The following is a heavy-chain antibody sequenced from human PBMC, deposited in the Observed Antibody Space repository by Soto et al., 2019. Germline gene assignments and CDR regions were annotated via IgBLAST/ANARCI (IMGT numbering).Heavy chain of an antibody. Sequence: QVQLVQSGAEVKKPGSSVKVSCKASGGTFSSYAISWVRQAPGQGLEWMGGIIPIFGTANYAQKFQGRVTITADESTSTAYMELSSVCSEDRAVYYCARAPTDLYIWFDPWGHGTRVTVSS. J-gene: IGHJ5*02. CDR3: ARAPTDLYIWFDP. V-gene: IGHV1-69*01. D-gene: IGHD4-4*01. CDR1: GGTFSSYA. CDR2: IIPIFGTA.